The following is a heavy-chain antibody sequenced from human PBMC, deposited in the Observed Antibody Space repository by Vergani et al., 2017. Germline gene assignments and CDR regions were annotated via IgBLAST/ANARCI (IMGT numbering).Heavy chain of an antibody. CDR1: GGAFSTYA. V-gene: IGHV1-69*12. CDR3: ARDRMGVRFRQPHYYGMDV. CDR2: IIPNFSPA. D-gene: IGHD1-14*01. J-gene: IGHJ6*02. Sequence: QVKLVQSGAEVKKPGSSVRVFCKTSGGAFSTYAINWVRQAPGQGLEWMGAIIPNFSPARSAQKFQGRVTITADESTRTVYLELNSLRSDDSAVYYCARDRMGVRFRQPHYYGMDVWGQGTTVTVSS.